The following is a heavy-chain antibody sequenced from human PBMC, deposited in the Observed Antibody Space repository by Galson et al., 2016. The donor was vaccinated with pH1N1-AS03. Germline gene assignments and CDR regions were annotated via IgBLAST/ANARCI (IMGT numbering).Heavy chain of an antibody. CDR2: VSNDGNNK. V-gene: IGHV3-30*04. CDR1: GFHLNDYA. CDR3: ARDALLSLPGGIDY. D-gene: IGHD2/OR15-2a*01. J-gene: IGHJ4*02. Sequence: SLRLSCAVSGFHLNDYAMHWVRQAPGKGLEWMAAVSNDGNNKWYADSVKGRFTISRDNSKNTLYLQVNSVRAEDTAVYYCARDALLSLPGGIDYWGQGRLVAVSS.